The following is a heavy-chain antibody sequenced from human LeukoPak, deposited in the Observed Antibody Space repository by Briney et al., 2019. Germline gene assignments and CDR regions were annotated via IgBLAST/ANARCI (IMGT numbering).Heavy chain of an antibody. CDR2: INHSGST. CDR1: GGSFSGYY. D-gene: IGHD3-22*01. CDR3: ARRDSSGYYLGS. J-gene: IGHJ5*02. V-gene: IGHV4-34*01. Sequence: SETLSLTCAVYGGSFSGYYWSWIRQPPGKGLEWIGEINHSGSTNYNPSLKSRVTISVDTSKNQFSLRLSSVTAADTAVYYCARRDSSGYYLGSWGQGTLVTVSS.